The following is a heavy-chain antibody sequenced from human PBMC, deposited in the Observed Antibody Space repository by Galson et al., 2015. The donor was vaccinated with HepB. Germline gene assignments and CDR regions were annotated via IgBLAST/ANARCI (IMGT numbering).Heavy chain of an antibody. Sequence: SVKVSCKASGYTFTGYYMHWVRQAPGQGLEWMGWINPNSGGTNYAQKFQGRVTMTRDTSISTAYMELSRLRSDDTAVYYCARGSFVVVPAATYYMDVWGKGTTVTVSS. D-gene: IGHD2-2*01. CDR3: ARGSFVVVPAATYYMDV. V-gene: IGHV1-2*02. CDR1: GYTFTGYY. J-gene: IGHJ6*03. CDR2: INPNSGGT.